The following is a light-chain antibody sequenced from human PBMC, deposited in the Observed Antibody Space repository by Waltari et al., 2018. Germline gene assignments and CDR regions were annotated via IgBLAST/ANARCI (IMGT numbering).Light chain of an antibody. V-gene: IGLV6-57*04. CDR1: TGRIATNS. CDR3: QSDDDNNVI. Sequence: NFMLTQPHPVSESPGKTVTISCTRPTGRIATNSAQWYQQRPGGAPTTLIYEDKERPSGVPDRFSGSIDKSSNSASLTISELKPEDEADYYCQSDDDNNVIFGGGTKLTVL. J-gene: IGLJ2*01. CDR2: EDK.